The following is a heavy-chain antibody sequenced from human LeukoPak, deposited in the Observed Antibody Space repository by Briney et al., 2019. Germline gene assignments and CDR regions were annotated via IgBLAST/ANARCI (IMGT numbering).Heavy chain of an antibody. V-gene: IGHV4-4*07. CDR1: GGSISSYY. Sequence: SETLSLTCTVSGGSISSYYWSWIRQPAGKGLEWIGRIYTSGSTNYNPSLKSRVTMSVDTSKNQFSLKLSSVTAADTGVYYCARVARFGDPAVAGEYFDYWGQGTLVTVSS. D-gene: IGHD6-19*01. CDR2: IYTSGST. J-gene: IGHJ4*02. CDR3: ARVARFGDPAVAGEYFDY.